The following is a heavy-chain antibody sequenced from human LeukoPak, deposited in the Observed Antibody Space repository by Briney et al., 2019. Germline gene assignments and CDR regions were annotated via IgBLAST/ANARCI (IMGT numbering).Heavy chain of an antibody. V-gene: IGHV5-51*01. CDR3: ARQLRKYSHMSDY. D-gene: IGHD6-6*01. Sequence: GESLKISCKGSGYSFTSYWIGWVRQMPGKGLVWMGIIYPGDSDTRYSPSFQGQVTISADKSISTAYLQWSSLKASDTAMYYCARQLRKYSHMSDYWGQGTLVTVSS. CDR2: IYPGDSDT. J-gene: IGHJ4*02. CDR1: GYSFTSYW.